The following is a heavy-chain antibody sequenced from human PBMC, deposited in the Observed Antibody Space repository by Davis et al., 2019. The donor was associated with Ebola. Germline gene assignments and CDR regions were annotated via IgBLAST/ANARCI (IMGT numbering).Heavy chain of an antibody. CDR3: ARGRADNWFDP. J-gene: IGHJ5*02. V-gene: IGHV3-11*06. CDR1: GFTFSDYY. CDR2: ISSSGSYT. Sequence: GESLKISCAASGFTFSDYYMTWIRQTAGKGLELVSYISSSGSYTNYADSVRGRFSISRDNGKNSLSLQMNSLRVEDTGVYYCARGRADNWFDPWGQGTLVTVSS.